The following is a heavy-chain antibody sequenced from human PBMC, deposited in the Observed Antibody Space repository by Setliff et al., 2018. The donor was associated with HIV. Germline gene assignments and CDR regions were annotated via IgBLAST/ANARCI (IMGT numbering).Heavy chain of an antibody. D-gene: IGHD5-12*01. CDR2: IKSKSDGSES. CDR1: GLTFSNAW. CDR3: ATNPEMATINYYYYYMDV. J-gene: IGHJ6*03. Sequence: GGSLRLSCAASGLTFSNAWMNWVRQAPGKGLEWVGRIKSKSDGSESYYVDSVKGRFSASTDNAKNSLFLQMNSLRAEDTAVYYCATNPEMATINYYYYYMDVWGKGTTVTVSS. V-gene: IGHV3-7*03.